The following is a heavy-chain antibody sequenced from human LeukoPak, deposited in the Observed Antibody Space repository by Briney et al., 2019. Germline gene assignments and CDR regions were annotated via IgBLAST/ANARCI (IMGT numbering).Heavy chain of an antibody. V-gene: IGHV4-4*07. CDR3: AREGEGYSSSWYTDPYYFDY. CDR2: IYTSGST. D-gene: IGHD6-13*01. J-gene: IGHJ4*02. CDR1: GGSISSYY. Sequence: PSETLSLTCTVSGGSISSYYWSWIRQPAGKGLEWIGRIYTSGSTNYNPSLKSRVTISVDTSKNQFSLKLSSVTAADTAVYYCAREGEGYSSSWYTDPYYFDYWGQGTLVTVSS.